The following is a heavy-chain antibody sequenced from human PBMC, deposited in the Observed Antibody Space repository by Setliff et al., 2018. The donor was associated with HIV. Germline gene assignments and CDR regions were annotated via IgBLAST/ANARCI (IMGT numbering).Heavy chain of an antibody. Sequence: KSSETLSLTCTVSRDSIRNGAYYWGWIRQPPGKGLEWIGSIYHNGITYYNPSLKSRVTISVDTSKNQFSLKLSSVTAADTAVYYCARGSKGGFFDYWGQGTLVTVS. V-gene: IGHV4-39*07. CDR3: ARGSKGGFFDY. D-gene: IGHD3-16*01. CDR1: RDSIRNGAYY. CDR2: IYHNGIT. J-gene: IGHJ4*02.